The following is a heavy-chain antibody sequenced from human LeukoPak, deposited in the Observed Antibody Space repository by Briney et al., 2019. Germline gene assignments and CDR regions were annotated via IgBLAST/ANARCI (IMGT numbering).Heavy chain of an antibody. V-gene: IGHV3-33*01. CDR2: IWYDETNK. CDR3: ARQDPRGVI. D-gene: IGHD3-10*01. CDR1: GFTFSGPG. J-gene: IGHJ4*02. Sequence: GRSLRLSCAASGFTFSGPGMHWVRQAPGKGLEWVAVIWYDETNKYYADSVKGRFTISRDNSKNTLYLQMNSLRAEDTAVYYCARQDPRGVIWGQGTLVTVSS.